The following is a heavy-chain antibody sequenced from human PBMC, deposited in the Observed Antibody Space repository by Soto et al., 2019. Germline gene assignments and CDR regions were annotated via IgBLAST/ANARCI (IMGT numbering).Heavy chain of an antibody. CDR2: ISYDGSNK. J-gene: IGHJ4*02. CDR3: ARDGVAAVGYSFAY. Sequence: QVQLVESGGGVVQPGRSLRLSCAASGFTFSSYAMHWVRQAPGKGLEWVAVISYDGSNKYYAASVKGRFTISRDNSKDTLDLQMNSLRAEDTAVYYWARDGVAAVGYSFAYWGQGTLVTVS. V-gene: IGHV3-30-3*01. CDR1: GFTFSSYA. D-gene: IGHD6-13*01.